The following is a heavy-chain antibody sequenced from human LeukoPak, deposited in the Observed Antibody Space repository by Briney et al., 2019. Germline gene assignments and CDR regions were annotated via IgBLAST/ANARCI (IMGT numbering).Heavy chain of an antibody. Sequence: TGGSLRLSCTPSGYTFDDFATHCVPQAPGKGLEWGSGISWNSSSIVYADSVKGRFTISRDNAKNSLYLQMNSLGAEDMAFYYCAKDIACSRLEGRGCDSWGQGTLVTVSS. J-gene: IGHJ4*02. V-gene: IGHV3-9*03. CDR2: ISWNSSSI. CDR1: GYTFDDFA. CDR3: AKDIACSRLEGRGCDS. D-gene: IGHD2-15*01.